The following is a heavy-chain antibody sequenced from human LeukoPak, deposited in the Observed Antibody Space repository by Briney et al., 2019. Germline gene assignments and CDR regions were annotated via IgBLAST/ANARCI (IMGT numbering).Heavy chain of an antibody. CDR3: ARDVHRWIARVDP. J-gene: IGHJ5*02. Sequence: SETLSLTCTVSGGSISSSSYYWGWIRQPPGKGLEWIGSIYYSGSTYYNPSLKSRVTISVDTSKNQFSLKLSSVTAADTAVYYCARDVHRWIARVDPWGQGILVTVSS. V-gene: IGHV4-39*07. CDR2: IYYSGST. CDR1: GGSISSSSYY. D-gene: IGHD2-2*03.